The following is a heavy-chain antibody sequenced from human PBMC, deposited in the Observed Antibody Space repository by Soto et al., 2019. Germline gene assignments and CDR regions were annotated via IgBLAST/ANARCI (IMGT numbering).Heavy chain of an antibody. CDR3: ARNGDSSGYPRSGDAFDI. V-gene: IGHV5-51*01. J-gene: IGHJ3*02. CDR2: IYPGDSDT. D-gene: IGHD3-22*01. Sequence: PGESLKISCKVSGDSFTSFWIGWVRQMPGKGLEWLGSIYPGDSDTRYSPSFQGQVTISADKSITTAYLQWSSLKASDTAMYYCARNGDSSGYPRSGDAFDIWGQGTMVTVSS. CDR1: GDSFTSFW.